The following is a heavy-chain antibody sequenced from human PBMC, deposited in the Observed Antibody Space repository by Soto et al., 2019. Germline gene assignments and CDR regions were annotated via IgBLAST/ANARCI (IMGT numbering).Heavy chain of an antibody. J-gene: IGHJ4*02. Sequence: EVQLLESGGGLVQPGGSLRLSCAASGFTFSSYAMSWVRQAPGKGLEWVSAISGSGGSTYYADSVKGRFTISRDNSKNPLYLQMNGLRAEDTAVYYCAAHSSGWYFLDYWGQGTLVTVSS. CDR2: ISGSGGST. CDR1: GFTFSSYA. CDR3: AAHSSGWYFLDY. V-gene: IGHV3-23*01. D-gene: IGHD6-19*01.